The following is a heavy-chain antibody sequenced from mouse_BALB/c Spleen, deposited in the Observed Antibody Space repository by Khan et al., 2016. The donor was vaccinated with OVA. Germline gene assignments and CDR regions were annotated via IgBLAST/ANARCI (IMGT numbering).Heavy chain of an antibody. V-gene: IGHV1-77*01. Sequence: QVQLQQSGTELARPGASVKLSCKASGYTFTDYYITWVKQRTGQGLEWIGEIYPGSGNIYYNETFKGKTTLTADKSSSTAYIHLSSLTSEDSAAYFCGRVDTTALDCWGHGTTLTVSS. CDR2: IYPGSGNI. CDR1: GYTFTDYY. D-gene: IGHD4-1*02. J-gene: IGHJ2*01. CDR3: GRVDTTALDC.